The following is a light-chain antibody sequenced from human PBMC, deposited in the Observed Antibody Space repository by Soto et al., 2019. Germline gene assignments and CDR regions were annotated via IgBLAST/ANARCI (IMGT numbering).Light chain of an antibody. V-gene: IGKV4-1*01. Sequence: DIVLTQSPDSLAVSLGEMATIDCKSSQSLLYSPNNKNYLSWYQQKPGQPPKLLIYWASTPESGVPHRFTGCGSGNDFTLTFSSLQAEDVAGYWCQRCCDAAEPFGRGDKVEIK. CDR2: WAS. J-gene: IGKJ1*01. CDR3: QRCCDAAEP. CDR1: QSLLYSPNNKNY.